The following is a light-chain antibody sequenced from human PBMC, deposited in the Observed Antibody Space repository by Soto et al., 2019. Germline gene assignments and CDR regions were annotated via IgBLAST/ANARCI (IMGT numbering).Light chain of an antibody. V-gene: IGKV3-15*01. Sequence: EIMMTQSPATLSVSPGERATLSCRASQSVSSNLAWYQQKPGQAPRLLIYGASTRATGIPARFSGSGSGTEFTLTISSLQSEDFAVYYCQQYNNWPRTFCQVSKVDI. CDR3: QQYNNWPRT. J-gene: IGKJ1*01. CDR2: GAS. CDR1: QSVSSN.